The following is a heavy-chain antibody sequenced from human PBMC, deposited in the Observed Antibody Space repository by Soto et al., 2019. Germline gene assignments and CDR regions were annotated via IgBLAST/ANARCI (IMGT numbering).Heavy chain of an antibody. CDR2: IYYSGDT. CDR1: GGSISSDSFY. CDR3: ARNQPQRYCSGGTCRPAYGMDV. D-gene: IGHD2-15*01. Sequence: PSETLSLTCTVSGGSISSDSFYWAWIRQPPGEGLEWIGIIYYSGDTYYNPSLAGRLTMSVDTSNQFSLTLRSVTAADTALYYCARNQPQRYCSGGTCRPAYGMDVWGQGTTVTV. J-gene: IGHJ6*02. V-gene: IGHV4-39*01.